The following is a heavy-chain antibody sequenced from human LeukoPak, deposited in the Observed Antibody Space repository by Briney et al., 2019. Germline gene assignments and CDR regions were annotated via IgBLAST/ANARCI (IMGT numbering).Heavy chain of an antibody. J-gene: IGHJ3*02. D-gene: IGHD3-22*01. CDR2: ISSSSSTI. Sequence: PGGSLRLSCAASGFTFSSYSMNWASQAPGKGLEWVSYISSSSSTIYYADSVEGRFTISRDNAKNSLYLQMNSLRDEDTAVYYCARDLWDYYDSSGYPDAFDIWGQGTMVTVSS. V-gene: IGHV3-48*02. CDR1: GFTFSSYS. CDR3: ARDLWDYYDSSGYPDAFDI.